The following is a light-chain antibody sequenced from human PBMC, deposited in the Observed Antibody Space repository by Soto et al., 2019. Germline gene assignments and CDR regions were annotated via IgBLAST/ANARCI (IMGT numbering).Light chain of an antibody. V-gene: IGKV3-15*01. Sequence: EIGMTQSPATMSVSPGERATLSCRASQSVSSNLAWYQQKPGQAHRLLIYGASTRATGIPARFSGSESGTEFNRTISILQSEDVAVYYCQQYNDWPIPFGQGTKLEIQ. J-gene: IGKJ1*01. CDR3: QQYNDWPIP. CDR1: QSVSSN. CDR2: GAS.